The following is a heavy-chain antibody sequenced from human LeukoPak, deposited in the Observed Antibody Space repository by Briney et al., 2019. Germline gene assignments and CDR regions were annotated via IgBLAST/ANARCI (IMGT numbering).Heavy chain of an antibody. V-gene: IGHV1-46*01. CDR3: ARDPTPYYYDSSGYPLDY. CDR1: GYTFTSYY. D-gene: IGHD3-22*01. Sequence: SVKVSCKASGYTFTSYYMHWVRQAPGQGLEWMGIINPSGGSTSYAQKFQGRVTMTRDTSTSTVYMELSSLRSEDTAVYYCARDPTPYYYDSSGYPLDYWGQGTLVTVSS. J-gene: IGHJ4*02. CDR2: INPSGGST.